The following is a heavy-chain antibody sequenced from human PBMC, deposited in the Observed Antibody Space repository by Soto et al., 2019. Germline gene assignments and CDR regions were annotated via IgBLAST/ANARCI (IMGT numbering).Heavy chain of an antibody. J-gene: IGHJ4*02. CDR3: ARASYYYGSGSYYNHY. D-gene: IGHD3-10*01. Sequence: ASVKVSCKASGYTFTSYYMHWVRQAPGQGLEWMGGIIPIFGTANYAQKFQGRVTITADESTSTAYMELSSLRSEDTAVYYCARASYYYGSGSYYNHYRGQGTLVTVSS. CDR2: IIPIFGTA. CDR1: GYTFTSYY. V-gene: IGHV1-69*13.